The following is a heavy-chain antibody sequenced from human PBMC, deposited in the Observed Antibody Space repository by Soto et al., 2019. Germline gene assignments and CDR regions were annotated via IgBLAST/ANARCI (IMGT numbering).Heavy chain of an antibody. J-gene: IGHJ4*02. Sequence: QVQLVQSGAEEKKPGASVKVSCKAPGYTFTSYAMHWVRQVPGQRLEWMGWINAGTGNTKYSQKFQGRVTITRDASASTAYIELSSLRAEDKAVYYCAREGPPIDYWGQGTLVTVSS. CDR2: INAGTGNT. CDR3: AREGPPIDY. V-gene: IGHV1-3*05. CDR1: GYTFTSYA.